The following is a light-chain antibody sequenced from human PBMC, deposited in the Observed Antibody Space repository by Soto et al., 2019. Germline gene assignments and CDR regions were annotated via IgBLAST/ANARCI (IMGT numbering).Light chain of an antibody. CDR2: GAS. CDR3: QQYKNWLALT. V-gene: IGKV3D-15*01. CDR1: QSVSTN. J-gene: IGKJ4*01. Sequence: IVMTQSPDTLSVSAGERATLSGGASQSVSTNLAWYQQKPGQSPRLLIYGASTRAAGTPARFSGSGSGTEFTLTISGLQSEDSAVYYCQQYKNWLALTFGGGTKVDIK.